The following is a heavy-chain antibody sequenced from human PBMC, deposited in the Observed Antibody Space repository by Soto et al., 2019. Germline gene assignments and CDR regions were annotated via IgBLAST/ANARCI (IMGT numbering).Heavy chain of an antibody. D-gene: IGHD3-22*01. CDR3: ARGXLLYHYDTSDYYYGFDY. J-gene: IGHJ4*02. CDR2: ITTIFGTA. Sequence: SVEVSCKASGGTSSNDAISWVRQAPGQGLEWMGGITTIFGTAKYAQKFRGRVTITADESTSTAYMELNSLRSEDTAVYFCARGXLLYHYDTSDYYYGFDYWGQGTLVTVSS. V-gene: IGHV1-69*13. CDR1: GGTSSNDA.